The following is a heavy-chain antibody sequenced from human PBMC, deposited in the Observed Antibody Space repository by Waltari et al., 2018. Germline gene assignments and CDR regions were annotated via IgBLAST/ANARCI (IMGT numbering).Heavy chain of an antibody. Sequence: QLQQSGAGLVKPSETLSLTCTVSGASVTSDNHQWGWIRQSPGKGLEWIGSIYRSGSPYYNPSLKSRATISVDTSTNQFSLNLTSVTAADTAVYYCARGGVNSITMIVVVINPGAFDMWGQGTVVTVSS. CDR3: ARGGVNSITMIVVVINPGAFDM. V-gene: IGHV4-39*01. D-gene: IGHD3-22*01. CDR2: IYRSGSP. J-gene: IGHJ3*02. CDR1: GASVTSDNHQ.